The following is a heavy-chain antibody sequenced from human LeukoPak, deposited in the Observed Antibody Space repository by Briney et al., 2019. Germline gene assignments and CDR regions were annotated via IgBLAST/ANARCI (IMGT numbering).Heavy chain of an antibody. CDR3: ARDQKGSGSYFY. J-gene: IGHJ4*02. CDR2: ISSSRSYK. V-gene: IGHV3-21*01. CDR1: GFTFSSYS. Sequence: GGSLRLSCAASGFTFSSYSMNWVRQAPGKGLEWVSSISSSRSYKYYADSVKGRFTISRDNAKNSLYLQMNSLRAEDAAVYYCARDQKGSGSYFYWGQGTLVSASS. D-gene: IGHD3-10*01.